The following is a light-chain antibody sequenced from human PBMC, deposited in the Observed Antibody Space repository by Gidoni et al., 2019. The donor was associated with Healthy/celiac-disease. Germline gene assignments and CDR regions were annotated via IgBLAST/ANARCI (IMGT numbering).Light chain of an antibody. CDR1: QSISSY. Sequence: DIQMTQSPSSLSASVGDRVTITCRVSQSISSYLNWYQQKPGKAPKLLIYAASSLQSGDPSRFSGSGSGTDFTLTISSLQPEDFATYYCQQSYSTPYTFGQGTKLEIK. V-gene: IGKV1-39*01. CDR2: AAS. CDR3: QQSYSTPYT. J-gene: IGKJ2*01.